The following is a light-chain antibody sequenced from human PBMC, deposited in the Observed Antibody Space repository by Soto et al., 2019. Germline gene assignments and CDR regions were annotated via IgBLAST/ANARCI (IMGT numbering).Light chain of an antibody. J-gene: IGLJ1*01. Sequence: QSALTQPPSVSWSPGQSVTISCTGTSSDVGSYSRVSWYQQPPGTAPKLMIYEVSNRPSGVPDRFSGSKSGNTASLTISGLQPEDEADYYCSSYTSSNTYVFGTGTKVTVL. CDR2: EVS. CDR1: SSDVGSYSR. V-gene: IGLV2-18*02. CDR3: SSYTSSNTYV.